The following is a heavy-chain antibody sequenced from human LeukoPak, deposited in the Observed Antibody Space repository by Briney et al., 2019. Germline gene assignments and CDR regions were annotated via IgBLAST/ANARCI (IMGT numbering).Heavy chain of an antibody. J-gene: IGHJ6*03. CDR2: ISGSGGST. Sequence: PGGSLRLSCAASGFTFSSYAMSWVRQAPGKGLEWVSAISGSGGSTYYADSVKGRFTISRDNSKNTLYLQMNSLRAEDTAVYYCAKVSWGTTHYYYYYMDVWGKGTTVAVSS. D-gene: IGHD3-16*01. V-gene: IGHV3-23*01. CDR1: GFTFSSYA. CDR3: AKVSWGTTHYYYYYMDV.